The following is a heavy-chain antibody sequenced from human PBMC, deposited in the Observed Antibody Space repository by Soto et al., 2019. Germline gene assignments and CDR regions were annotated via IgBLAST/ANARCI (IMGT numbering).Heavy chain of an antibody. CDR2: IYYSGST. CDR3: ARGGYCSGASFSYMGHYYYYGMDF. CDR1: GGSISSGDYY. J-gene: IGHJ6*02. V-gene: IGHV4-30-4*01. Sequence: LSLTCTVSGGSISSGDYYWSWIRQPPGKGLEWIGYIYYSGSTYYNPSLKSRVTISVDTSKNQFSLKLSSVTAADTAMYYCARGGYCSGASFSYMGHYYYYGMDFWGQGTTVPVSS. D-gene: IGHD2-15*01.